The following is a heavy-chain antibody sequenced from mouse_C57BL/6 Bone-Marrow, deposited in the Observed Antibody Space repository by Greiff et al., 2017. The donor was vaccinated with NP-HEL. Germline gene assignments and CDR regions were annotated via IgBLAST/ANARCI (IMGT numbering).Heavy chain of an antibody. CDR2: IDPNSGGT. D-gene: IGHD2-4*01. Sequence: VQLQQPGAELVKPGASVKLSCKASGYTFTSYWMHWVKQRPGRGLEWIGRIDPNSGGTKYNEKFKSKATLTVDKPSSTAYMQLSSLTSEDSAVYYCARQDYDYDIYYAMDYWGQGTSVTVSS. CDR1: GYTFTSYW. CDR3: ARQDYDYDIYYAMDY. V-gene: IGHV1-72*01. J-gene: IGHJ4*01.